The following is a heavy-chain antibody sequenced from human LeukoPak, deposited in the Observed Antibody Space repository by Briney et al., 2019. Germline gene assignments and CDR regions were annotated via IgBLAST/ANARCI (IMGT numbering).Heavy chain of an antibody. D-gene: IGHD5-18*01. J-gene: IGHJ4*02. CDR3: TRHADLVDTAMGGMTD. Sequence: GGSLRLSCAASGFTFSGSAMHWVRQDSGKGLEWVGLIRSKANSYASAYAASVKGRFTISRDDSKNTAYLQMNSLKTEDTAVYYCTRHADLVDTAMGGMTDWGQGTLVTVSS. CDR2: IRSKANSYAS. CDR1: GFTFSGSA. V-gene: IGHV3-73*01.